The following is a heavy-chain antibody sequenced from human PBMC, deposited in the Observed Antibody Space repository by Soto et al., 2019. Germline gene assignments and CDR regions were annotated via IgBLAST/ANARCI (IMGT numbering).Heavy chain of an antibody. CDR3: ARRNQYGSGSLNWFAP. D-gene: IGHD3-10*01. CDR1: GDSISSSSYY. Sequence: SETLSLTCTVSGDSISSSSYYWGWIRQPPEKGLEWIGTIFYSGSTYYNPSLKSRVTISVDTSKNQFSLKLFSVTAADTAVYYCARRNQYGSGSLNWFAPWGQGTLVTVSS. J-gene: IGHJ5*02. CDR2: IFYSGST. V-gene: IGHV4-39*01.